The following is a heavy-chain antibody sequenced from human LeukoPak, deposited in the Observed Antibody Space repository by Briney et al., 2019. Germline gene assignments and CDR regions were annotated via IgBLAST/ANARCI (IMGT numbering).Heavy chain of an antibody. D-gene: IGHD3-22*01. J-gene: IGHJ4*02. Sequence: PSETLSLTCTVSGGSINSRSYHWGWIRQPPGKGLEWLGSIYYSGITHYNPSLKRRVTIYVGTSRNQFSLHLYSVTAADTAVFYCARSDYYDYRQIDIWGQGTLVTVSS. CDR1: GGSINSRSYH. V-gene: IGHV4-39*01. CDR3: ARSDYYDYRQIDI. CDR2: IYYSGIT.